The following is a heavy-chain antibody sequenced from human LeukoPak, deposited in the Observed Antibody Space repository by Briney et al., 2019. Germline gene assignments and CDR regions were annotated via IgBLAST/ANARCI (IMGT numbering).Heavy chain of an antibody. D-gene: IGHD4-17*01. CDR2: IGTAVDT. Sequence: GRSLRVSCAASVFTFSSYDMHWVRQARGKCLECFSAIGTAVDTYYPGSIKGRFTISRENAMNSLYLQMNSLRAGDTAVYYCARGGDYGDYAGWLDPWGQATLVPVST. CDR3: ARGGDYGDYAGWLDP. V-gene: IGHV3-13*01. CDR1: VFTFSSYD. J-gene: IGHJ5*02.